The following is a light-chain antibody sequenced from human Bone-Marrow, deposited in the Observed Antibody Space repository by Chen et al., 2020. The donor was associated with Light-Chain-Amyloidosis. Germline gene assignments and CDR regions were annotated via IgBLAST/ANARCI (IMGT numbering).Light chain of an antibody. J-gene: IGLJ3*02. CDR2: EAD. CDR3: QSYQGSSQGV. CDR1: SGSIATNY. Sequence: NFMLTQPHSVSESPGKTVIISCTRSSGSIATNYVQWYQQRPGSSPTTVVYEADQRPSGVPDRFSGSIDRSSNSASLTISGLKTEDEADYYCQSYQGSSQGVFGGGTKLTVL. V-gene: IGLV6-57*01.